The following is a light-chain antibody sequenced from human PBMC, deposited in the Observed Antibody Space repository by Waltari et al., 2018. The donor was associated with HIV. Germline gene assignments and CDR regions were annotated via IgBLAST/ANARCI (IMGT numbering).Light chain of an antibody. Sequence: QSVLTQPPSASGTPGQRVTISCSGSSSNIGSSYIYWYQQLPGTAPKLLVYGNNQRPSGLPDRCSGSKSGTSASLASSGLRSEDEADYYCAAWDDSLSGRVFGGGTKLTVL. V-gene: IGLV1-47*01. CDR2: GNN. J-gene: IGLJ3*02. CDR1: SSNIGSSY. CDR3: AAWDDSLSGRV.